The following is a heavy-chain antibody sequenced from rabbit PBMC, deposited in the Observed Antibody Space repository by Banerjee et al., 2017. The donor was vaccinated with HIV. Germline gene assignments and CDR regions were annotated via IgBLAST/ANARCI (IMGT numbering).Heavy chain of an antibody. Sequence: QSLEESGGGLVQPGASLTLTCTASGIDFSNYGISWVRQAPGKGLEWIGCIYTGSGSTYYASWAKGRFTISKTSSTTVTLQMISLTAADTATYFCARAPSYVGYAYDLWGPGTLVTVS. V-gene: IGHV1S40*01. CDR3: ARAPSYVGYAYDL. J-gene: IGHJ6*01. D-gene: IGHD6-1*01. CDR1: GIDFSNYG. CDR2: IYTGSGST.